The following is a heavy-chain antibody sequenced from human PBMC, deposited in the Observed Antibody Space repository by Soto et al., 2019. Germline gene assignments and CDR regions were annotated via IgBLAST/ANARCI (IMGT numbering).Heavy chain of an antibody. Sequence: SETLSLTCLVSGYSISKGYFWGLIRQPPGKGLEWIDSWYRSGVTYYNPSLNGRVTMSVDTSKNQFSLQLSSVTAADMAVYYCARIAYFDSTGYYYYFDYWGQGALVTVSS. CDR2: WYRSGVT. J-gene: IGHJ4*02. D-gene: IGHD3-22*01. CDR3: ARIAYFDSTGYYYYFDY. CDR1: GYSISKGYF. V-gene: IGHV4-38-2*01.